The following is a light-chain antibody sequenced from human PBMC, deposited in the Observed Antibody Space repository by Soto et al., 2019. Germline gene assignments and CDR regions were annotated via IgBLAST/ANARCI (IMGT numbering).Light chain of an antibody. Sequence: DIQMTQSPSSLSASEGDRVTITCRASQTISNYLNWYQQRPGKAPKLLIYAASSLQSGVPSRFSGSGSGTDFTLTITSPQPEDFATYYCQQSYSTPRTFGQGSKVDIK. CDR3: QQSYSTPRT. J-gene: IGKJ1*01. CDR2: AAS. V-gene: IGKV1-39*01. CDR1: QTISNY.